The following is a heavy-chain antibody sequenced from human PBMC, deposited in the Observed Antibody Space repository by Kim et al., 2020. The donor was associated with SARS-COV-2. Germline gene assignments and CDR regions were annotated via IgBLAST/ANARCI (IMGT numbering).Heavy chain of an antibody. J-gene: IGHJ4*02. CDR1: GFTFSTYP. CDR3: AREGGSSGRAGYFDY. V-gene: IGHV3-30-3*01. Sequence: GGSLRLFCEASGFTFSTYPMHWVRQAPGKGLEWVTVISSDGGIGSYADSVKGRFTISRDNSQNTLYLQVKSLRPEDTAVYYCAREGGSSGRAGYFDYWGQGTLVTVSS. CDR2: ISSDGGIG. D-gene: IGHD3-10*01.